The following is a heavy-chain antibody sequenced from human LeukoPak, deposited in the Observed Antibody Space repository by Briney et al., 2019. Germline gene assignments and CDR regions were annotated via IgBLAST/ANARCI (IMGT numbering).Heavy chain of an antibody. CDR3: ARGMIAARKSIFGH. J-gene: IGHJ4*02. V-gene: IGHV4-34*01. CDR1: GGSFSGYY. Sequence: SETLSLTCAVYGGSFSGYYWSWIRQPPGKGLEWIGEINHSGSTNYNPSLKSRVTISVDTSKNQFSLKLSSVTAADTAVYYCARGMIAARKSIFGHWGQGTLVTVSS. D-gene: IGHD6-6*01. CDR2: INHSGST.